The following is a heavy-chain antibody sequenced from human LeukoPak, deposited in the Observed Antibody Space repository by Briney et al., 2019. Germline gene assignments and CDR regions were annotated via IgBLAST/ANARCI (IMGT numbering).Heavy chain of an antibody. D-gene: IGHD6-6*01. CDR3: ARGSIAASIDY. CDR1: GGSISSGGYY. Sequence: SETLSLTCTVSGGSISSGGYYWSWIRQPPGKGLEWIGYIYHSGSTYYNPSLKSRVTISVDRSKNQFSLKLSSVTAADTAVYYCARGSIAASIDYWGQGTLVTVSS. J-gene: IGHJ4*02. V-gene: IGHV4-30-2*01. CDR2: IYHSGST.